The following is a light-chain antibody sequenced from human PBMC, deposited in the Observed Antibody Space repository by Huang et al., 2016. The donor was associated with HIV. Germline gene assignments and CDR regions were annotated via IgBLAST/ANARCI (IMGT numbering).Light chain of an antibody. J-gene: IGKJ2*01. CDR1: QGIGTW. Sequence: DIQLTQSPSSVSASVGDRVTITCRASQGIGTWLAWYQQKPGKAPKLLIYSTSSLQSGVPARFSGSGSGADFTLTISSLQPEDFATYYCQQANSFPYTFGQGTKLEIK. CDR2: STS. V-gene: IGKV1-12*01. CDR3: QQANSFPYT.